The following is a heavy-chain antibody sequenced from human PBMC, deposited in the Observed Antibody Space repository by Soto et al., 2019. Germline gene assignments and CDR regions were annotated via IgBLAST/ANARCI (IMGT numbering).Heavy chain of an antibody. J-gene: IGHJ4*02. CDR3: ARSGAYCTSITCLFDSF. CDR2: ISAYNGDT. Sequence: QAQLVQSGGEVKKPGASVKVSCRASGYTFTSYGSAWVRQAPGQGLEWMGWISAYNGDTNYAQKFQDRVTLTTDPSTTTAHMELRNLGSDDTAVYYCARSGAYCTSITCLFDSFWGLGTLVTVSS. V-gene: IGHV1-18*01. CDR1: GYTFTSYG. D-gene: IGHD2-8*01.